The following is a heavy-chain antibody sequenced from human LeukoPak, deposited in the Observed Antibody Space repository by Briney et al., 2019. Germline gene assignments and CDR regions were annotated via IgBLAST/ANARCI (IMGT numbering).Heavy chain of an antibody. CDR3: AKSYDISRFYPY. CDR2: ISGGGGST. Sequence: GGSLRLSCAASGFTCSTFAMSWVRQTPGKGLEWVSVISGGGGSTDYADSVKGRFTVSRDNSKNTLYLQMDSLTVEDTAVYYCAKSYDISRFYPYWGQGTLVTVSS. J-gene: IGHJ4*02. V-gene: IGHV3-23*01. D-gene: IGHD3-22*01. CDR1: GFTCSTFA.